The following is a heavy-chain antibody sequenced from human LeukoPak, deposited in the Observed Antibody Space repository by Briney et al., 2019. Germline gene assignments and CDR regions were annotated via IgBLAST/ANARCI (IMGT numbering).Heavy chain of an antibody. CDR2: ISAYNGNT. V-gene: IGHV1-18*01. CDR3: ARDWQLVPFSLWWFDP. J-gene: IGHJ5*02. Sequence: GASVKVSCKASVYTFTSYGISWVRRAPGQGLEWMGWISAYNGNTNYAQKLQGRVTMTTDTSTSTAYMELRSLRSDDTAVYYCARDWQLVPFSLWWFDPWGQGTLVTVSS. CDR1: VYTFTSYG. D-gene: IGHD6-13*01.